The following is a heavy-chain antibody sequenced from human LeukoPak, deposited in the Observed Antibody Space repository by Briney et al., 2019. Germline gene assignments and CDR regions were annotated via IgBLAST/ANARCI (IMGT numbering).Heavy chain of an antibody. V-gene: IGHV3-15*01. Sequence: PGGSLRLSCAASGFTFSSYAMSWVRQAPGKGLEWVGRIKSKTDGGTTDYAAPVKGRFTISRDDSKNTLYLQMNSLKTEDTAVYYCTTSASWYVWRAEYFQHWGQGTLVTVSS. J-gene: IGHJ1*01. D-gene: IGHD6-13*01. CDR1: GFTFSSYA. CDR3: TTSASWYVWRAEYFQH. CDR2: IKSKTDGGTT.